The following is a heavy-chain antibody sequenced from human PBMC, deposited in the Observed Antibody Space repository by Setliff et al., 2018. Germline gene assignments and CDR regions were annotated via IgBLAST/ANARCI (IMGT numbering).Heavy chain of an antibody. J-gene: IGHJ4*02. D-gene: IGHD1-26*01. Sequence: PSETLSLTCNVYGESFDTYYWSWIRQPAGKGLEWVGRLHSSGSTNYNPSLKNRVSISMDTSKNHFSLKLSSLTAADTALYFCARDNPILGATDYWGQGSLVTVSS. CDR3: ARDNPILGATDY. CDR1: GESFDTYY. CDR2: LHSSGST. V-gene: IGHV4-4*07.